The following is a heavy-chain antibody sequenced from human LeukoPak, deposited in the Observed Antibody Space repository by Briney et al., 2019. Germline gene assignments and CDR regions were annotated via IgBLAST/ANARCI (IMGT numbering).Heavy chain of an antibody. V-gene: IGHV3-30*18. J-gene: IGHJ4*02. Sequence: GGSLRLSCAASGFTFSTYGMHWVRQAPGKGLEWVAVISDDGSNKYYEASVKGRFTISRDNSKNTLYLRMNSLRAEDTAVYYCAKVGRAGVTHFDYWGQGTLVTVSS. CDR1: GFTFSTYG. CDR3: AKVGRAGVTHFDY. CDR2: ISDDGSNK. D-gene: IGHD3-10*01.